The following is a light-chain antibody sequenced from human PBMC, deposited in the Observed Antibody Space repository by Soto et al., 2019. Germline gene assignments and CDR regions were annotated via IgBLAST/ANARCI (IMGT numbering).Light chain of an antibody. Sequence: QAVVTQEPSLTVSPGGTVILTCGSSTGAVTSGHYPYWFQQKPGQAPKTLIYDTTNKQSWSPARFSGSLLGGKAALTLSGAQPEDEADYYCLLVYSDTVVFGGGTKLTVL. CDR3: LLVYSDTVV. CDR1: TGAVTSGHY. J-gene: IGLJ2*01. V-gene: IGLV7-46*01. CDR2: DTT.